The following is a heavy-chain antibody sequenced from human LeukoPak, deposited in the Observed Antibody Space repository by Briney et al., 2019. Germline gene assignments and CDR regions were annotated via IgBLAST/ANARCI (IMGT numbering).Heavy chain of an antibody. CDR3: ARDYDSSGYYYGWDAFDI. CDR1: GGSISNYY. CDR2: ISYSGST. V-gene: IGHV4-59*01. Sequence: SETLSLTCTVSGGSISNYYWSWIRQPPGKGLEWIGYISYSGSTNHNPSLKSRVTISVDTSKNQFSLKLSSVTAADTAVYYCARDYDSSGYYYGWDAFDIWGQGTMVTVSS. J-gene: IGHJ3*02. D-gene: IGHD3-22*01.